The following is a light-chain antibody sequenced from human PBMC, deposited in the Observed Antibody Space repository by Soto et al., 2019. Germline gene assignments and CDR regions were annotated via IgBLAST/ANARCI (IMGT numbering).Light chain of an antibody. V-gene: IGKV3-11*01. Sequence: EIVLTQSPAILSVSPGERATLSCRASQSISRSLAWYQQKPGQAPRLLISDASTRATGIPDRFSGSGSGTDFTLTISSLEPEDFAVYYCQQRSNWPSITFGQGTRLEIK. CDR1: QSISRS. J-gene: IGKJ5*01. CDR3: QQRSNWPSIT. CDR2: DAS.